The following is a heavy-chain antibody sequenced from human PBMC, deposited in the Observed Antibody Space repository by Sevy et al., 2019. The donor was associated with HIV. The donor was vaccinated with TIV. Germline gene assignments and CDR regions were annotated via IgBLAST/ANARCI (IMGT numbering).Heavy chain of an antibody. D-gene: IGHD3-10*01. CDR2: ISRSGDNT. Sequence: GGSLRLSCAASGFTFSSYAMSWVHQAPGKGLEWVSGISRSGDNTYYADSVRGRFSISRDNSKDTLYLQMNSLRADDTALYYCAKEWTQLSYWFGEFDYWGQGTLVTVSS. CDR3: AKEWTQLSYWFGEFDY. CDR1: GFTFSSYA. J-gene: IGHJ4*02. V-gene: IGHV3-23*01.